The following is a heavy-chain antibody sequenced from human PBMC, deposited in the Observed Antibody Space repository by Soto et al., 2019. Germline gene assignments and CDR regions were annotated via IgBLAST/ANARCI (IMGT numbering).Heavy chain of an antibody. D-gene: IGHD2-8*01. J-gene: IGHJ4*02. V-gene: IGHV3-23*01. Sequence: GGSLRLSCTDTGFILGNHGMTWVRQAPGRALEWVSTINANAIDTHYAGSVKGRFTISRDNSKSTLDLQMNSLRAEDTAIYYCVSWVSAHFDFWGPVTRVTV. CDR3: VSWVSAHFDF. CDR2: INANAIDT. CDR1: GFILGNHG.